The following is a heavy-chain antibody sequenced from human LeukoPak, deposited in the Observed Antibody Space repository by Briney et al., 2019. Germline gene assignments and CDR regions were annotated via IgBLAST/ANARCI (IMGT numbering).Heavy chain of an antibody. Sequence: LSLTCAVYGGSFSGYYMSWIRQAPGKGLEWVSYISSSGSTIYYADSVKGRFTISRDNAKNSLYLQMNSLRAEDTAVYYCARDRARPRSADWGQGTLVTVSS. V-gene: IGHV3-11*01. CDR1: GGSFSGYY. CDR3: ARDRARPRSAD. D-gene: IGHD6-6*01. CDR2: ISSSGSTI. J-gene: IGHJ4*02.